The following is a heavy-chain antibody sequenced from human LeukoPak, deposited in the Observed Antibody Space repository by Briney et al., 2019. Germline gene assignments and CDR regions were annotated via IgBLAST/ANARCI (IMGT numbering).Heavy chain of an antibody. CDR2: INPDNGGT. D-gene: IGHD2-2*01. CDR3: TREARVGDWFDP. CDR1: GYTFTDYY. Sequence: GASVKVSSRASGYTFTDYYIHWVRQAPGQGLEWMGWINPDNGGTNYAQKFQGRVTMTRDTPIMTVYMDLSRLRSDDTAVFYCTREARVGDWFDPSGQGTRVTASS. V-gene: IGHV1-2*02. J-gene: IGHJ5*02.